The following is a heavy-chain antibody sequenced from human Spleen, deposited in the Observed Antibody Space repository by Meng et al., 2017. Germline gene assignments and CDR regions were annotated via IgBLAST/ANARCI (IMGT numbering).Heavy chain of an antibody. Sequence: QVQLQQWCAGLFKPSETLSLTCAVYGGSFSGYYCNWIRQPPGKGLEWIGEIRHIGSTNYNTSLKSRVTISVDTSKNQCSLKLNSVTAADTAVYYCARGYPGDSRYFDLWGRGTLVTVSS. CDR3: ARGYPGDSRYFDL. J-gene: IGHJ2*01. V-gene: IGHV4-34*02. CDR1: GGSFSGYY. D-gene: IGHD7-27*01. CDR2: IRHIGST.